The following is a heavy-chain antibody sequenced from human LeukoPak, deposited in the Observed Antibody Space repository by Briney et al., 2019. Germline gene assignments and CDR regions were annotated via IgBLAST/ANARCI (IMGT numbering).Heavy chain of an antibody. CDR1: GFTFSSYS. CDR3: ARPLMYYYGSETYFWFDP. V-gene: IGHV3-21*01. CDR2: ISSNSRYT. D-gene: IGHD3-10*01. J-gene: IGHJ5*02. Sequence: PGGSLRLSCAASGFTFSSYSMNWVRQAPGKGLEWVSSISSNSRYTYYADSVKGRFTISRDNAKNSLFLQMNSLRAEDTAVYYCARPLMYYYGSETYFWFDPWGQGTLVTVSS.